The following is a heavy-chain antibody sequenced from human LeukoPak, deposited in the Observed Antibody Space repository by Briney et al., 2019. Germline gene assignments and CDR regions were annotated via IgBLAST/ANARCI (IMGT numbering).Heavy chain of an antibody. D-gene: IGHD2-2*01. V-gene: IGHV1-46*01. J-gene: IGHJ5*02. CDR2: INPSGGST. Sequence: ASVKVSCKASEYSFTSYYMHWVRQAPGQGLEWMGIINPSGGSTSYAQKFQGRVTMTRDTSTSTVYMELSSLRSEDTAVYYCARDPPYCSSTSCYPQNWFDPWGQGTLVTVSS. CDR3: ARDPPYCSSTSCYPQNWFDP. CDR1: EYSFTSYY.